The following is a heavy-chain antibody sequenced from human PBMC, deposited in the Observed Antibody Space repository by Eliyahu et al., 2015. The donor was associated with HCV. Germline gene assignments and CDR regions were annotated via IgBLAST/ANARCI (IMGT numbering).Heavy chain of an antibody. V-gene: IGHV3-72*01. D-gene: IGHD2-15*01. CDR1: GFRFXDHX. CDR3: ASRYCSGGSCSDAFDI. J-gene: IGHJ3*02. CDR2: IRNKATSYST. Sequence: EVQLVESGGGLVQPGGSLRLSCAAAGFRFXDHXMDWVRQAPGKGLEWVGRIRNKATSYSTTYAASVNGRFTISRDDSKTSLYLRMNSLKTEDTAVYYCASRYCSGGSCSDAFDIWGQGTMVTVSS.